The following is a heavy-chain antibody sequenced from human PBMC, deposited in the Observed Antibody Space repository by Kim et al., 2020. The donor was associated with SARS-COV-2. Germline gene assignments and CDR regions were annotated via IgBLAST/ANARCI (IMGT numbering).Heavy chain of an antibody. CDR2: ATYDGTYK. CDR3: ARERIDSVRDYYFDY. V-gene: IGHV3-30*04. D-gene: IGHD3-10*01. Sequence: GGSLRLSCAASGFTFNREAMHWVRQAPGKGLEWVAVATYDGTYKYYADSVKGRATVSRDNSKNTLYLQMNSLTTEDSAVYYCARERIDSVRDYYFDYWGQGTLVTVSS. CDR1: GFTFNREA. J-gene: IGHJ4*02.